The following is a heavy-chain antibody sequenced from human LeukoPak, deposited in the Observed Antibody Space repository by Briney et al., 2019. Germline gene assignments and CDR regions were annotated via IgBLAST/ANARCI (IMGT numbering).Heavy chain of an antibody. Sequence: AGGSLRLSCAASGFTFSNAWMSWVRQAPGKGLEWVGRIKSKTDGGTTDYAAPVKGRFSISRDDSKTTLYLQMNSLKTEDTAVYYCTTGVGGATTWAFDYWGQGTLVTVSS. D-gene: IGHD1-26*01. CDR2: IKSKTDGGTT. CDR1: GFTFSNAW. V-gene: IGHV3-15*01. J-gene: IGHJ4*02. CDR3: TTGVGGATTWAFDY.